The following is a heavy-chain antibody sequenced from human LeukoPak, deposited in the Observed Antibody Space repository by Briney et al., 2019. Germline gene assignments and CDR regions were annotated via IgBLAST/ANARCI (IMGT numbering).Heavy chain of an antibody. CDR3: VRSPRKFWYLDL. CDR1: GYTIGSFGSYW. J-gene: IGHJ2*01. Sequence: GESLKISCKGSGYTIGSFGSYWNAWVRRMPGKGLEWMGIIYPGDSNSRYSPSFQGQVNISADKSLSTAYLHWSSLKASDSAMYYCVRSPRKFWYLDLWGRGTLVTVSS. D-gene: IGHD4-17*01. V-gene: IGHV5-51*01. CDR2: IYPGDSNS.